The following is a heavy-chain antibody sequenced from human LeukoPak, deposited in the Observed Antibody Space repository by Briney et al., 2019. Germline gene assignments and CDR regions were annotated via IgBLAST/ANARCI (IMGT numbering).Heavy chain of an antibody. D-gene: IGHD2-2*01. CDR1: GGSINSALYY. Sequence: SETLSLTCTVSGGSINSALYYWAWIRQTPEQQLEWIGSVSHDGITKYSPSLGGRVSLSADTSKNQFSLKLTSVTAADTAVYYCARRWAAIIVVPAAPDYWGHGTLVTVSS. CDR2: VSHDGIT. CDR3: ARRWAAIIVVPAAPDY. V-gene: IGHV4-39*01. J-gene: IGHJ4*01.